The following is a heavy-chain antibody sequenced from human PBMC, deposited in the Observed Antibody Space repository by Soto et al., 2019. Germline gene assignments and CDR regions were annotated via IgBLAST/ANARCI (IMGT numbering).Heavy chain of an antibody. Sequence: PGGSLRLSCAASGFTFSSYAMSWVRQAPGKGLEWVSAISGSGGSTYYADSVKGRFTISRDNSKNTLYLQMNSLRAEDTAVYYCAKPPDYYDSSGYSHYFDYCGQGTLVTVSS. D-gene: IGHD3-22*01. J-gene: IGHJ4*02. CDR2: ISGSGGST. CDR1: GFTFSSYA. V-gene: IGHV3-23*01. CDR3: AKPPDYYDSSGYSHYFDY.